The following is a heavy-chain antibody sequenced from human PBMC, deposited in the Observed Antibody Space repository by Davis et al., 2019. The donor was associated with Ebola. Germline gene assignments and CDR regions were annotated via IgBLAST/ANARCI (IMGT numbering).Heavy chain of an antibody. CDR3: ARDLRFYDFWSGYSDYYGMDV. CDR1: GYTFTNYG. J-gene: IGHJ6*02. CDR2: ISAYNGNS. D-gene: IGHD3-3*01. Sequence: AASVKVSCKASGYTFTNYGITWVRQAPGQGLEWMGLISAYNGNSNYAQKLQGRVTMTTDTSTSTAYMELRSLRSDDTAVYYCARDLRFYDFWSGYSDYYGMDVWGQGTTVTVSS. V-gene: IGHV1-18*01.